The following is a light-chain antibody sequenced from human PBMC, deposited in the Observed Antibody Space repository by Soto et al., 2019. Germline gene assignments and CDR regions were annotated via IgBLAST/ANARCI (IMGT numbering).Light chain of an antibody. V-gene: IGKV1-5*03. CDR1: RSISSW. Sequence: DIQITQSPSTLSASVGDRVTITCRASRSISSWLAWYQQKPGKAPKLLIYKASTLESGVPSNFSGSGSGTEFTLTISSXQPEDFATYYCQQYNSYPWTFGQGTKVDIK. J-gene: IGKJ1*01. CDR3: QQYNSYPWT. CDR2: KAS.